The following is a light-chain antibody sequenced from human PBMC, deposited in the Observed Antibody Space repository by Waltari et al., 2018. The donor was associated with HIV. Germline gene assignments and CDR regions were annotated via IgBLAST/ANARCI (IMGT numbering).Light chain of an antibody. CDR3: VLYMGSGRV. CDR1: SGSVSTGYY. J-gene: IGLJ3*02. V-gene: IGLV8-61*01. Sequence: GTITLTCALSSGSVSTGYYPGWYQQTPGQAPRTLIYNTNIRSSGVPDRFSGSIVGNKAALTITGAQPDDESHYYCVLYMGSGRVCGGGTRLTVL. CDR2: NTN.